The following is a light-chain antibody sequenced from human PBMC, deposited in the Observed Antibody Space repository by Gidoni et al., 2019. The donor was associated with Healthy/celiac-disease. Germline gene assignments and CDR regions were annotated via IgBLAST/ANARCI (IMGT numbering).Light chain of an antibody. CDR2: AAS. CDR1: QTIHSY. Sequence: DIQMTQSTSSLSASVVYRVTITCRASQTIHSYLSWYQPKPGQAPKLLIYAASSLQSGVPSRFSGSGSGTDFTIAISSLKTEDFANYYCQQSYSTPCSFGQGTKLEIK. CDR3: QQSYSTPCS. V-gene: IGKV1-39*01. J-gene: IGKJ2*04.